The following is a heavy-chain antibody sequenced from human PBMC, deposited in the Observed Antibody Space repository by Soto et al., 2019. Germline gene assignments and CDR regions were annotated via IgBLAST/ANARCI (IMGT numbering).Heavy chain of an antibody. V-gene: IGHV4-59*01. CDR1: GGSISSYY. CDR2: INYSGNT. Sequence: SETLSLTCTVSGGSISSYYWNWIRQPPGKGLEWIGYINYSGNTESNPSLKSRVTISLDTSQNQLSLKLTSVTAADTAVYYCARDQGFIPYWGQGALVTVS. J-gene: IGHJ4*02. D-gene: IGHD2-21*01. CDR3: ARDQGFIPY.